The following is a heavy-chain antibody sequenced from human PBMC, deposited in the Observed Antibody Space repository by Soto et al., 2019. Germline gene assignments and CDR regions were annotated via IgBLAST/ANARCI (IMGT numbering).Heavy chain of an antibody. D-gene: IGHD3-10*01. V-gene: IGHV1-18*04. CDR2: ISAYNGNT. CDR3: ARAADGSGSYYNVRWWFDP. CDR1: GYTFTSYG. J-gene: IGHJ5*02. Sequence: GASVKVSCKASGYTFTSYGISWVRQAPGQGLEWMGWISAYNGNTNYAQKLQGRVTMTTDTSTGTAYMELRSLRSDDTAGYYCARAADGSGSYYNVRWWFDPWGQGTLVTVSS.